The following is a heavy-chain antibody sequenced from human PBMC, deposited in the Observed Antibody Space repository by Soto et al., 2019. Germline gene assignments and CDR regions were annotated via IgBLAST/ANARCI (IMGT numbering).Heavy chain of an antibody. CDR1: GFTFSSYW. CDR2: IKQDGSEK. D-gene: IGHD5-12*01. V-gene: IGHV3-7*01. CDR3: ARDHSGYDYRRDDFDY. J-gene: IGHJ4*02. Sequence: GGSLRLSCAASGFTFSSYWMSWVRQAPGKGLEWVANIKQDGSEKYYVDSVKGRFTISRDNAKNSLYLQMNSLRAEDTAVYYCARDHSGYDYRRDDFDYWGQGTLVTVSS.